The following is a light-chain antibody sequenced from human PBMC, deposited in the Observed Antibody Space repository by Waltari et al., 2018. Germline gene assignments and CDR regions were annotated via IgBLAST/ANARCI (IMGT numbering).Light chain of an antibody. CDR1: SSNIGSNT. Sequence: QSVLTQPPSTSGTPGQRVTISCSGSSSNIGSNTVNWYQQLPGTAPKLLIYTSNQRPSGVPDRFSGSRSGTSASLAISGLQSEDEAGYHCAAWDDSLNGVVFGGGTKVTVL. J-gene: IGLJ2*01. CDR3: AAWDDSLNGVV. CDR2: TSN. V-gene: IGLV1-44*01.